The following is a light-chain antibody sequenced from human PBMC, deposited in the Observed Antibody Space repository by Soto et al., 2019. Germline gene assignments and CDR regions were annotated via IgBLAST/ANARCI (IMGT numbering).Light chain of an antibody. J-gene: IGLJ2*01. CDR1: SSDVGGYNS. V-gene: IGLV2-14*01. Sequence: QSVLTQPASVSGSPGQSITISCTGTSSDVGGYNSVSWYQQHPGKAPKLMICEVSNRPSGVSNRFSGSKSGNTASLTISGLQAEDEADYYCSSYTSNSTPVIFGGGNKLTVL. CDR3: SSYTSNSTPVI. CDR2: EVS.